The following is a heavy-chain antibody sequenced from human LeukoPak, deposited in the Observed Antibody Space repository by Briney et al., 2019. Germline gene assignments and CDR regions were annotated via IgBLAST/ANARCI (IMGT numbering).Heavy chain of an antibody. V-gene: IGHV4-34*01. CDR1: GGSFSGYY. CDR2: INHSGST. Sequence: PSETLSLTCAVYGGSFSGYYWSWIRQPPGKGLEWIGEINHSGSTNYNPSLKSRVTISVDTSKNQFSLKLRSVTAADTAVYYCARVFYRRYGQRGRGDFDYWGQGTLVTVSS. D-gene: IGHD3-10*01. J-gene: IGHJ4*02. CDR3: ARVFYRRYGQRGRGDFDY.